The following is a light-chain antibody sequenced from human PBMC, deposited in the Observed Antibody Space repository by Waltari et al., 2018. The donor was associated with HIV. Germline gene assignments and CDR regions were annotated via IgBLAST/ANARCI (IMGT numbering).Light chain of an antibody. CDR3: CSYAASRSVI. Sequence: QSALAQPASVSDSPGQSITISSTGTSSDVGYYSLVSWYQQHPGQVPKLIIYEVTKRPAGVPNRIAGSKSGNTASRTISGLQADDEAEYYCCSYAASRSVIFGGGTKLTVL. CDR1: SSDVGYYSL. V-gene: IGLV2-23*02. J-gene: IGLJ2*01. CDR2: EVT.